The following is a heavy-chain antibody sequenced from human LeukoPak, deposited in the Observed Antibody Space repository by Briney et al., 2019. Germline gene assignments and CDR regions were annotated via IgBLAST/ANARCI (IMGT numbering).Heavy chain of an antibody. V-gene: IGHV3-74*01. CDR2: ISTDGNRA. J-gene: IGHJ4*02. Sequence: PGGSLRLSCAASGFTFSDYWMHWVRQTPGKGLVWVSGISTDGNRANYADSVRGRVTLSRDNAKNILYLQMNSLRAEDTAVYYCARELGRPANWGQGTLVTVSS. CDR1: GFTFSDYW. D-gene: IGHD2-15*01. CDR3: ARELGRPAN.